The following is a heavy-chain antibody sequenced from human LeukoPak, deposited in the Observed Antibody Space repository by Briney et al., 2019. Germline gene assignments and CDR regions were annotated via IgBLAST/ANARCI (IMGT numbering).Heavy chain of an antibody. CDR3: ARQYYDSTGYYYFDY. CDR1: GDSITGSSYY. J-gene: IGHJ4*02. V-gene: IGHV4-39*01. Sequence: PSETLSLTCTVSGDSITGSSYYWGWIRQPPGKGLEWIGSMYYSGRTYSNPSLKSRVTISADTSKNQFSLKLKSVTAADTAVYYCARQYYDSTGYYYFDYWGQGTLVTVSS. CDR2: MYYSGRT. D-gene: IGHD3-22*01.